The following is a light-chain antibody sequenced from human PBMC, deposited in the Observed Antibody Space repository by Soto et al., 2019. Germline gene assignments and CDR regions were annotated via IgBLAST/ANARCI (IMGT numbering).Light chain of an antibody. CDR1: QTISSW. Sequence: DIQMTQSPSTLSGSVGDRVTITCRASQTISSWLAWYQQKPGKAPKLLIYKASTLKSGVPSRFSASGPGTECTLTISSVQHDDVAAYYCQHYTSDSESFGQGTKVELK. V-gene: IGKV1-5*03. J-gene: IGKJ1*01. CDR3: QHYTSDSES. CDR2: KAS.